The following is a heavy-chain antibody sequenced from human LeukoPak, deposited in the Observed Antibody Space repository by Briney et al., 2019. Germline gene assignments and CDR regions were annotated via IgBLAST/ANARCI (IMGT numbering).Heavy chain of an antibody. J-gene: IGHJ4*02. CDR2: TNHSGST. CDR3: ARSRRALVLVRYFDY. D-gene: IGHD2-15*01. V-gene: IGHV4-34*01. CDR1: GGSFSGYY. Sequence: MTSETLSLTCAVYGGSFSGYYWSWIRQPPGKGLEWIGETNHSGSTNYNPSLKSRVTISVDTSKNQFSLKLSSVTAADTAVYYCARSRRALVLVRYFDYWGQGTLVTVSS.